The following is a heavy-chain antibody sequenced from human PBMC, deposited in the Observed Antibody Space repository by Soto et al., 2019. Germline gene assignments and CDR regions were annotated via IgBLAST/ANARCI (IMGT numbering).Heavy chain of an antibody. CDR2: IHYGGNA. CDR3: ARVNVTLDL. D-gene: IGHD2-21*02. J-gene: IGHJ4*02. CDR1: GGSINTYNLF. V-gene: IGHV4-39*01. Sequence: PSETLSLTCTVSGGSINTYNLFWAWVRQPPGKGLEWIASIHYGGNAYYSPSPTTRATISRDTSKNRVSLELRSVTAADTAVYYCARVNVTLDLWGLGTLVTVSS.